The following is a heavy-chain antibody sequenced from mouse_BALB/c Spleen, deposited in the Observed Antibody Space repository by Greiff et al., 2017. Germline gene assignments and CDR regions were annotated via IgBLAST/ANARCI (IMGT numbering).Heavy chain of an antibody. D-gene: IGHD2-4*01. V-gene: IGHV7-1*02. CDR2: SRNKANDYTT. Sequence: EVKLMESGGGLVQPGGSLRLSCATSGFTFSGFYMEWVRQPPGKRLEWIAASRNKANDYTTEYSASVKGRFIVSRDTSQSILYLQMNALRAEDTATYYCARGGDYDGFAYWAQGTLVPVPA. CDR3: ARGGDYDGFAY. CDR1: GFTFSGFY. J-gene: IGHJ3*01.